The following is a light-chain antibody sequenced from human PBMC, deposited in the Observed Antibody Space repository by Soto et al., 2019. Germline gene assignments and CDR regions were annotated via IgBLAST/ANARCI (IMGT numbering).Light chain of an antibody. Sequence: DIQMTQSPSTLSASVGDRVTITCRASQYISTWLAWYQQKPGKAPRLLIYKASSLESGVPSRFSGSGSGTEFTLTISSLQPDDFATYYCQQYNTYWTFGQGTKVEIK. J-gene: IGKJ1*01. CDR2: KAS. CDR1: QYISTW. V-gene: IGKV1-5*03. CDR3: QQYNTYWT.